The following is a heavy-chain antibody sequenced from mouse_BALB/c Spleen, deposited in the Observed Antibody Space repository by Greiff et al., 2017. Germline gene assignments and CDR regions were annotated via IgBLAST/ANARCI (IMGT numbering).Heavy chain of an antibody. Sequence: EVQLVESGGGLVQPGGSLRLSCATSGFTFTDYYMSWVRQPPGKALEWLGFIRNKANGYTTEYSASVNGRFTISRDNSQSILYLQMNTLRAEDSATYYCARDPLTGYFDYWGQGTTLTVSS. CDR1: GFTFTDYY. D-gene: IGHD4-1*01. CDR3: ARDPLTGYFDY. V-gene: IGHV7-3*02. CDR2: IRNKANGYTT. J-gene: IGHJ2*01.